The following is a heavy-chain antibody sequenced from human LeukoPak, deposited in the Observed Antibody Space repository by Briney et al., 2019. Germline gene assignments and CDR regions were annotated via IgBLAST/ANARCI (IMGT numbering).Heavy chain of an antibody. J-gene: IGHJ3*02. V-gene: IGHV3-11*01. CDR2: ISSSGSTI. CDR3: ARAKSHWYSSSPDAFDI. Sequence: KPGGSLSLSCAASGFILSDYYMSWIRQAPGKGLEWVSYISSSGSTIYYADSVKGRFTISRDNTKDSLYLQMNSLRAEDTAVYYCARAKSHWYSSSPDAFDIWGQGTMVTVSS. D-gene: IGHD6-13*01. CDR1: GFILSDYY.